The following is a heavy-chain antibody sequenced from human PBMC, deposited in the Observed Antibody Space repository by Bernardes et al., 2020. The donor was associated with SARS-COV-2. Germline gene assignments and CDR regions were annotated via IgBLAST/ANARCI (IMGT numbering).Heavy chain of an antibody. J-gene: IGHJ4*02. V-gene: IGHV1-18*01. Sequence: ASVKVSCKASGYTLTSYVIIWVRQAPGQGLEWMGWISTYNDNTNYPQKLQGRVTMTTDTSTSTAYMELRSLRSDDTAVYYCAREDIGYCSGGSCQPFDYWGQGTLVTVSS. CDR2: ISTYNDNT. D-gene: IGHD2-15*01. CDR1: GYTLTSYV. CDR3: AREDIGYCSGGSCQPFDY.